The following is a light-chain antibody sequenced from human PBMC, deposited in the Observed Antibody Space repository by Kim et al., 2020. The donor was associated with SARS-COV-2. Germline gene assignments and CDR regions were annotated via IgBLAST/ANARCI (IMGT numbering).Light chain of an antibody. Sequence: QSALTQPRSVSGSPGQSVTISCAGTTSDVGGYDYVSWYQQHPGKAPKVMIYDVSKRPSGVPDRFSGSKSGNTASLTISGLQAEDEADYYCSSYAGRYIYVFGTGTKVTVL. J-gene: IGLJ1*01. CDR2: DVS. CDR1: TSDVGGYDY. CDR3: SSYAGRYIYV. V-gene: IGLV2-11*01.